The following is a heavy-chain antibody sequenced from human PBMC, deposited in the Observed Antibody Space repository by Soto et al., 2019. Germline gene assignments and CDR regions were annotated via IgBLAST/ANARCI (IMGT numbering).Heavy chain of an antibody. CDR2: IYYSGST. J-gene: IGHJ2*01. CDR1: GGSISSGGYY. CDR3: ARDPPSPSYWYFDL. Sequence: SETLSLTCTVSGGSISSGGYYWSWIRQHPGKGLEWIGYIYYSGSTYYNPSLKSRVTISVDTSKNQFSLKLSSVTAADTAVYSRARDPPSPSYWYFDLRGRGTLVTVSS. V-gene: IGHV4-31*03.